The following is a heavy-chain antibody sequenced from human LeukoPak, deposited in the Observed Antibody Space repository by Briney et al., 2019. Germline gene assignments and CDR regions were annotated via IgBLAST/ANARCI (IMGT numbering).Heavy chain of an antibody. D-gene: IGHD2/OR15-2a*01. J-gene: IGHJ4*02. V-gene: IGHV3-11*05. CDR1: GVMFSGYY. Sequence: KTGGSLRLSCAASGVMFSGYYMSWIRQAPGKGLEWVSYISSSSSYINYGDSVKGRFTISRDNAKNSLYLEMNSLRAEDTAVYYCAKDLSFSVGRFDYWGQGTLVTVSS. CDR2: ISSSSSYI. CDR3: AKDLSFSVGRFDY.